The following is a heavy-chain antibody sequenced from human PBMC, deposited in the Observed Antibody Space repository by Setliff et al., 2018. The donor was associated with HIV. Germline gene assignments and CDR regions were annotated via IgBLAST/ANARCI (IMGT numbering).Heavy chain of an antibody. Sequence: ASVKVSCKASGYTFTSYAMHWVRQAPGQGLEWMGWINANSGSPTYAQAFTGRFLFSVDTVVATAYLQINNLKTEDTAVYYCARGLYGDYGGDLNWLDPWGHGTRVTVSS. CDR1: GYTFTSYA. J-gene: IGHJ5*02. CDR3: ARGLYGDYGGDLNWLDP. V-gene: IGHV7-4-1*02. CDR2: INANSGSP. D-gene: IGHD4-17*01.